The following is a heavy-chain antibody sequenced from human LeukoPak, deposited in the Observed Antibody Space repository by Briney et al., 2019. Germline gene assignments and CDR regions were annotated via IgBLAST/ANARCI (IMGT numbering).Heavy chain of an antibody. J-gene: IGHJ4*02. CDR1: GGSISSSNW. V-gene: IGHV4-4*02. CDR3: ARDYGGNGNFDY. CDR2: IYYSGST. D-gene: IGHD4-23*01. Sequence: PSETLSLTCAVSGGSISSSNWWSWVRQPPGEGLEWIGSIYYSGSTYYNPSLKSRVTISVDTSKNQFSLKLSSVTAADTAVYYCARDYGGNGNFDYRGQGTLVTVSS.